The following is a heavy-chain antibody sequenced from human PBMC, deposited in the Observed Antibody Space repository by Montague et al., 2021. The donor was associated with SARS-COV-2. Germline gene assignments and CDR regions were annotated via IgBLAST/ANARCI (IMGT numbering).Heavy chain of an antibody. J-gene: IGHJ4*02. CDR3: VRHPHYDGLNGPPDF. Sequence: SETLSLTCAVYGGSLSGYYWSWIRQPPGEGLEWIAEISHSGSTSYNPSLKSRVTISVDTSKNQFSLRLTSVTAADTALYYCVRHPHYDGLNGPPDFWDQGTLVTVSS. CDR1: GGSLSGYY. CDR2: ISHSGST. D-gene: IGHD3-9*01. V-gene: IGHV4-34*01.